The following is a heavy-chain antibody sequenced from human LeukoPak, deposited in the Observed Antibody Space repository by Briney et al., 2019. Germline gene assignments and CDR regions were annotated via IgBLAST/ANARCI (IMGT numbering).Heavy chain of an antibody. CDR2: IYYSGST. Sequence: SETLSLTCTVSGASISSYYWSWIRQPLGKGLEGIGYIYYSGSTNYNPSLKSRVTISVDTSKNQFSLKLSSVTAADTVVYYCARGPQTAAFEWGQGTLVTVSS. V-gene: IGHV4-59*01. D-gene: IGHD5-18*01. J-gene: IGHJ4*02. CDR1: GASISSYY. CDR3: ARGPQTAAFE.